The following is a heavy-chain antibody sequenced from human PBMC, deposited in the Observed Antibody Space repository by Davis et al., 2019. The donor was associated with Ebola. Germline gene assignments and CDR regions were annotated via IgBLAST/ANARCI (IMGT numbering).Heavy chain of an antibody. D-gene: IGHD4-17*01. CDR2: MNPNSDNR. J-gene: IGHJ6*02. Sequence: AASVQVSCKASGYTFSNYDIHWVRQATGQGLEWMGWMNPNSDNRGYAQKFQGRVTMTGSTSISTAYMELSSLKSEDPAVYYCATTAVTTDYNFGMDVWGQGTAVIVSS. CDR3: ATTAVTTDYNFGMDV. CDR1: GYTFSNYD. V-gene: IGHV1-8*01.